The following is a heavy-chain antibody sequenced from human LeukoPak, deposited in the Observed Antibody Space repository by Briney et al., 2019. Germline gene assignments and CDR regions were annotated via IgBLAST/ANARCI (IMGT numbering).Heavy chain of an antibody. V-gene: IGHV3-23*01. D-gene: IGHD1-14*01. CDR1: RVPLFRYA. Sequence: GGAPRLSCAAPRVPLFRYAISWGRPGPGKGLEWVSAISGSGGSTYYADSVKGRFTISRDNSKNTLYLQMNSLRAEDTAVYYCAKTGRLWGQGTLVTVSS. J-gene: IGHJ4*02. CDR3: AKTGRL. CDR2: ISGSGGST.